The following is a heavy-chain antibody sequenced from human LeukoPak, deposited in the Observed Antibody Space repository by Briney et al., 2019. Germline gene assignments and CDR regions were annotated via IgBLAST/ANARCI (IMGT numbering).Heavy chain of an antibody. CDR1: GGSFSGYY. CDR2: INHSGST. CDR3: ARRVFVAAGKYNWFDP. Sequence: PSETLSLTCAVYGGSFSGYYWSWIRQPPGKGLEWIGEINHSGSTNYNPSLKSRVTISVDTSKNQFSLKLSSVTAADTAVYYCARRVFVAAGKYNWFDPWGQGTLVTVSS. J-gene: IGHJ5*02. D-gene: IGHD6-13*01. V-gene: IGHV4-34*01.